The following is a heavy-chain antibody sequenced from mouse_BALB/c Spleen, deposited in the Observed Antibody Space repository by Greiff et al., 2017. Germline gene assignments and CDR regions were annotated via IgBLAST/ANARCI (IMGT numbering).Heavy chain of an antibody. CDR3: ASNCYAMDY. CDR1: GYTFTDYN. D-gene: IGHD4-1*01. Sequence: EVQLQQSGPELVKPGASVKISCKASGYTFTDYNMHWVKQSHGKSLEWIGYIYPYNGGTGYNQKFKSKATLTVDNSSSTAYMELRSLTSEDSAVYYCASNCYAMDYWGQGTSVTVSS. CDR2: IYPYNGGT. V-gene: IGHV1S29*02. J-gene: IGHJ4*01.